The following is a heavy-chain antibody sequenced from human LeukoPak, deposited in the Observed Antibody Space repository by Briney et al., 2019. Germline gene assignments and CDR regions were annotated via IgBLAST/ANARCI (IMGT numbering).Heavy chain of an antibody. CDR2: IYSDNT. CDR3: ARRAGAYSHPYDY. Sequence: GGSLRLSCTVSGFTVSSNSMSWVRQAPGKGLEWVSFIYSDNTHYSDSVKGRFTISRDNSKNTLYLQMNSLRAEDTAVYYCARRAGAYSHPYDYWGQGTPVTVSS. J-gene: IGHJ4*02. CDR1: GFTVSSNS. V-gene: IGHV3-53*01. D-gene: IGHD4/OR15-4a*01.